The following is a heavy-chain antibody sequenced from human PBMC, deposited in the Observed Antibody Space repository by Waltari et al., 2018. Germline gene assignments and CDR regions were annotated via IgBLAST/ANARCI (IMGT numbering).Heavy chain of an antibody. CDR2: IYPSGST. V-gene: IGHV4-38-2*01. CDR1: VYSISSGYY. Sequence: QVQLQESGPGLVKPSETLSLTFDVSVYSISSGYYWCWIRQPPGKGLEWIGSIYPSGSTYYNPSLKSRVTISVDTSKNQFSLRLNSVTDADTAVYYCARRIKTASCYSHCDPWGQGTMVTVSS. D-gene: IGHD2-2*01. CDR3: ARRIKTASCYSHCDP. J-gene: IGHJ5*02.